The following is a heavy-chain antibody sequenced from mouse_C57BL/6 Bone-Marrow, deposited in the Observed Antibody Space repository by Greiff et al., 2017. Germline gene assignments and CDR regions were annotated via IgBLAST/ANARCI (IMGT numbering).Heavy chain of an antibody. CDR2: IDTENGDT. Sequence: VQLQQSGAELVRPGASVKLSCTASGFNIKDDYMHWVKQRPEQGLEWIGWIDTENGDTEYASKFQGKATITADTSSNTAYLQLSSLTSEDAAVYNCTITTVGATDYWGQGTSLTVSS. D-gene: IGHD1-1*01. V-gene: IGHV14-4*01. CDR3: TITTVGATDY. J-gene: IGHJ2*02. CDR1: GFNIKDDY.